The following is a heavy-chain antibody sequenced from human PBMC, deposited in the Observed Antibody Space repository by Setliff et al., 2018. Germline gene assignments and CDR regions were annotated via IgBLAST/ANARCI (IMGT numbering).Heavy chain of an antibody. Sequence: ASVKVSCKASGYTFTSFGISWVRQAPGQGLEWMGWISAFNGNTNYAQKLQGRVTMTTDTSTSTAYMELRSLRSDDTAVYYCARVGGYASAWHGIEAFDIWGQGTKVTVS. CDR2: ISAFNGNT. D-gene: IGHD6-19*01. V-gene: IGHV1-18*01. CDR1: GYTFTSFG. CDR3: ARVGGYASAWHGIEAFDI. J-gene: IGHJ3*02.